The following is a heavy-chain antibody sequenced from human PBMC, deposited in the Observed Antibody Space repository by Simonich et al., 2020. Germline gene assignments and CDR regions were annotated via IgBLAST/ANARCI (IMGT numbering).Heavy chain of an antibody. J-gene: IGHJ3*02. D-gene: IGHD7-27*01. CDR3: ARGRLTGDKGAFDI. CDR1: GYTFTGYY. Sequence: QVQLVQSGAEVKKPGASVKVSCKASGYTFTGYYMHWVGQAPGQGLEWMGWINPNSGGTNHAQNFQARVTMTRDTSISTAYMELSRLRSDDTAVYYCARGRLTGDKGAFDIWGQGTMVTVSS. CDR2: INPNSGGT. V-gene: IGHV1-2*02.